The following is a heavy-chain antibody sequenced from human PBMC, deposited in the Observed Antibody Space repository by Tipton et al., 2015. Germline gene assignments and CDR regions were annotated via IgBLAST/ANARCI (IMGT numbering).Heavy chain of an antibody. CDR3: ARGDWGSSGQAY. D-gene: IGHD3-22*01. CDR1: GFTFGSYW. J-gene: IGHJ4*02. Sequence: SLRLSCAASGFTFGSYWMSWVRQAPGKGLEWVASISGHSGHIFYADSLKDRFSISRDNAKNSLYLQMNSLRAEDTAVYFCARGDWGSSGQAYWGQGTLVTVSS. CDR2: ISGHSGHI. V-gene: IGHV3-21*01.